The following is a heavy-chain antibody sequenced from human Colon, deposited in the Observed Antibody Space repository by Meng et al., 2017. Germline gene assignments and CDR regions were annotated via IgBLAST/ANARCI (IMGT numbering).Heavy chain of an antibody. Sequence: SVKVSCKASGGTFSSYAISWVRQAPGQGLEWMGGIIPIFGTASYAEKFQGRVTITADKSTSTAYMELSSLRSEDTAVYYCASKRRAYYYDSSGYYSFDYWGQGTLVTV. V-gene: IGHV1-69*06. J-gene: IGHJ4*02. CDR3: ASKRRAYYYDSSGYYSFDY. CDR1: GGTFSSYA. CDR2: IIPIFGTA. D-gene: IGHD3-22*01.